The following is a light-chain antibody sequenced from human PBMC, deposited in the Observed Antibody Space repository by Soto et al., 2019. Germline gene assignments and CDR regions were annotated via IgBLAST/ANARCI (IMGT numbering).Light chain of an antibody. CDR3: QQYDSSPVT. Sequence: EIVLTQSPGTLSLSPGERATLSCRASQSVSSSYLAWYQQKPGQAPRLLIDGASSRATGIPDRFSGSGSGTDFTLTISRLEPEDFAVYYCQQYDSSPVTFGQGTKVEIK. CDR1: QSVSSSY. V-gene: IGKV3-20*01. J-gene: IGKJ1*01. CDR2: GAS.